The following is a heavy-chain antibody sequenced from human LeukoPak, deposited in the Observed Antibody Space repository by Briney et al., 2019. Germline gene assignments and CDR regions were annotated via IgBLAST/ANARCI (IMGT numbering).Heavy chain of an antibody. J-gene: IGHJ3*02. D-gene: IGHD2-15*01. CDR3: ARFADPRTSYCSGGSCYDAFDI. V-gene: IGHV4-30-4*01. Sequence: PSQTLSLTCTVSGGSISSGDYYWSWIRQPPGKGLEWIGYIYYSGSTYYNPSLKSRVTISVDTPKNQFSLKLSSVTAADTAVYYCARFADPRTSYCSGGSCYDAFDIWGQGTMVTVSS. CDR2: IYYSGST. CDR1: GGSISSGDYY.